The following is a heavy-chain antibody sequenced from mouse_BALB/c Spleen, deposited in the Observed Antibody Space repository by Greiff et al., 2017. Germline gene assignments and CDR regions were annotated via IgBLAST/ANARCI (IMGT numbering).Heavy chain of an antibody. CDR3: ANYDYASYAMDD. CDR2: IDPANGNT. D-gene: IGHD2-4*01. J-gene: IGHJ4*01. V-gene: IGHV14-3*02. Sequence: EVQLQPSGAELVKPGASVKLSCTASGFNIKDTYMHWVKQRPEQGLEWIGRIDPANGNTKYDPKFQGKATITADTSSNTAYLQLSSLTSQDTAVYYCANYDYASYAMDDWGQGTSVTVAS. CDR1: GFNIKDTY.